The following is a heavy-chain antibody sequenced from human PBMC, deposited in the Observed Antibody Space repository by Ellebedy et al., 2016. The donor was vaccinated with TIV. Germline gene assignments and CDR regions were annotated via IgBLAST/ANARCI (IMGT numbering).Heavy chain of an antibody. V-gene: IGHV7-4-1*01. D-gene: IGHD3-3*01. CDR2: INTNTGNP. CDR3: ARDYDFWSGYYRRYYYYGMDV. CDR1: GYTFTSYA. Sequence: AASVKVSCKASGYTFTSYAMNWVRQAPGQGLEWMGWINTNTGNPTYAQGFTGRFVFSLDTSVSTAYLQICSLKAEDTAVYYCARDYDFWSGYYRRYYYYGMDVWGQGTTVTVSS. J-gene: IGHJ6*02.